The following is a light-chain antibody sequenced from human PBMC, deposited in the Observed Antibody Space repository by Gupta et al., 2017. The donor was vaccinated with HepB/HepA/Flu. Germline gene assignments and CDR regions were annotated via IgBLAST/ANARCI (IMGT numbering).Light chain of an antibody. CDR3: PQCGSDPPWT. CDR1: QTISASD. Sequence: IVLTQSPGTLSLSPGESATLSCRASQTISASDVAWYQQKPGQAPRLLIYGISSRATGIPDRYSGDGYKPASTLTISRRKPEHIAVYSCPQCGSDPPWTFGQATKVEIK. CDR2: GIS. V-gene: IGKV3-20*01. J-gene: IGKJ1*01.